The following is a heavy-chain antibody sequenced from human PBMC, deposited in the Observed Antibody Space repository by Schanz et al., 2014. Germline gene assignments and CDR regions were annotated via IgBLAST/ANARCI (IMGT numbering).Heavy chain of an antibody. J-gene: IGHJ4*02. CDR1: GFTFSSYW. Sequence: VQLVESGGGLVQPGGSLRLSCAASGFTFSSYWMHWVRQVPGKGLVWVSYVSRSTPDIYYADSVKGRFTMSRDNAKNSLYLQMNSLRVEDTAVYFCVSQTGSPNYWGQGTLXTVSS. CDR3: VSQTGSPNY. V-gene: IGHV3-48*01. D-gene: IGHD6-13*01. CDR2: VSRSTPDI.